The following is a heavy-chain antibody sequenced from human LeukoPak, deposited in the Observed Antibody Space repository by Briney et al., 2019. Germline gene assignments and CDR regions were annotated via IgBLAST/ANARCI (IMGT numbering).Heavy chain of an antibody. D-gene: IGHD3-10*01. J-gene: IGHJ4*02. V-gene: IGHV4-31*03. CDR2: IYYSGST. Sequence: PSETPSLTCTVSGGSISSGGYYWSWIRQHPGKGLEWIGYIYYSGSTYYNPSLKSRVTISVDTSKNQFSLKLSSVTAADTAVYYCARESKRFGEFPYYWGQGTLVTVSS. CDR3: ARESKRFGEFPYY. CDR1: GGSISSGGYY.